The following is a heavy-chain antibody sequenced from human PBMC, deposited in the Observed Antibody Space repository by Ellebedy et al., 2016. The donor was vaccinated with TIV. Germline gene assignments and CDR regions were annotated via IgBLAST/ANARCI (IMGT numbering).Heavy chain of an antibody. V-gene: IGHV3-48*02. CDR2: ISSSSSTI. CDR1: GFSFSSYN. J-gene: IGHJ4*02. D-gene: IGHD7-27*01. CDR3: ASSPGYYFDY. Sequence: GESLKISCAASGFSFSSYNMNWVRQAPGKGLEWVSYISSSSSTIYYADSVKSRFTISRDNAKNSLYLQMNSLRDEDTAVYYCASSPGYYFDYWGQGTLVTVSS.